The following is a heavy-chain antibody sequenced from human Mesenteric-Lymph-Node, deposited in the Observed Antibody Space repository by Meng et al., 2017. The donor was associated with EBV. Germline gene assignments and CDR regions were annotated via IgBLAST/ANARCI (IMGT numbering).Heavy chain of an antibody. CDR3: ARVPSIAAAGYATFNY. CDR1: GYTFTSYG. Sequence: QDQLVQYGAEVKMPASSVKVSCKASGYTFTSYGISWLRQAPRQGLEWMGWIGAYNGNTNYAQKLQGRVTMTMSTSTTTAYMELRSLRSADTAVYYCARVPSIAAAGYATFNYWGQGTLVTVSS. J-gene: IGHJ4*02. V-gene: IGHV1-18*01. CDR2: IGAYNGNT. D-gene: IGHD6-13*01.